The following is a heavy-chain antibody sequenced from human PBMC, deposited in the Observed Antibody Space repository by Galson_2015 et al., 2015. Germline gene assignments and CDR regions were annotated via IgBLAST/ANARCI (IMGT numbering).Heavy chain of an antibody. V-gene: IGHV1-69*06. Sequence: SVKVSCKASGGSFSTYAISWVRQAPGQGLEWMGGITPMFGTATYAQNFQGRVTITADKSTTTAYMEVSSLRSEDTAVYYCARASLDCSRASCPYNYWGQGTLVTVSS. J-gene: IGHJ4*02. CDR2: ITPMFGTA. CDR1: GGSFSTYA. D-gene: IGHD2-2*01. CDR3: ARASLDCSRASCPYNY.